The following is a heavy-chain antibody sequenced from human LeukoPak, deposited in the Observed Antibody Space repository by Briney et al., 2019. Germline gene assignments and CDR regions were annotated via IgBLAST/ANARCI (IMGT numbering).Heavy chain of an antibody. D-gene: IGHD1-26*01. CDR3: AKDPSGRWSGSYFDY. CDR2: IWYDGSNK. CDR1: GFTFSSYG. J-gene: IGHJ4*02. V-gene: IGHV3-33*06. Sequence: GGSLRLSCAASGFTFSSYGMHWARQAPGKGLEWVTVIWYDGSNKYYADSVKGRFTISRDNSKNTLYLQMDNLRAEDTAVYYCAKDPSGRWSGSYFDYWGQGTLVTVSS.